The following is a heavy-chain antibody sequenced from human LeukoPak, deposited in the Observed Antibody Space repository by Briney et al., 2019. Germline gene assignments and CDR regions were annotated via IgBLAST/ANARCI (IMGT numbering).Heavy chain of an antibody. CDR1: GFTFSRYG. J-gene: IGHJ5*02. D-gene: IGHD1-7*01. V-gene: IGHV3-23*01. Sequence: GGSLRLSCAASGFTFSRYGMSWVRQAPGKGLDWVSAISGSGGSTYYADSVKGRFTISRDNAKNTLDVQMNSLRADDTAVYYCPKASQGFITATSRPLSFDPWGQGTLVTVSS. CDR2: ISGSGGST. CDR3: PKASQGFITATSRPLSFDP.